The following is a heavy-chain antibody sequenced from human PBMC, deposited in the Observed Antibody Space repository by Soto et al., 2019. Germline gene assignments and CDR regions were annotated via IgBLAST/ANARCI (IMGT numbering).Heavy chain of an antibody. Sequence: PGESLKISCQGSGYVFTKYWIAWVRQMPGKGLEWMGIIYPGDSDTGYSPSFQGQVTISADKTISTAYLQWSSLEASDTAIYYCARRTGNSDVDLWGQGTLVTVSS. CDR2: IYPGDSDT. J-gene: IGHJ5*02. CDR1: GYVFTKYW. CDR3: ARRTGNSDVDL. V-gene: IGHV5-51*01. D-gene: IGHD3-9*01.